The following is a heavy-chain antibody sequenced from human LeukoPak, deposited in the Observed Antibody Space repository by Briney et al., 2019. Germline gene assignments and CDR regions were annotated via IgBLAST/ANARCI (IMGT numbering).Heavy chain of an antibody. Sequence: GGSLRLSCAASGFTFSSYEMNWVRQAPGKGLEWVSYISSSDSTMYYADSVKGRFTISRDNAKNSLYLQMNSLRAEDTAVYYCARGAHKRDDYGGFFDYWGQGTLVTVSS. CDR1: GFTFSSYE. J-gene: IGHJ4*02. CDR3: ARGAHKRDDYGGFFDY. D-gene: IGHD4-23*01. V-gene: IGHV3-48*03. CDR2: ISSSDSTM.